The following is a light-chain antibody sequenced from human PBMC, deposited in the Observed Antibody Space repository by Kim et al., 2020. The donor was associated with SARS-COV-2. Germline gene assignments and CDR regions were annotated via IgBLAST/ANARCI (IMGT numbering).Light chain of an antibody. J-gene: IGLJ3*02. Sequence: ALGQTVRITCQGDSLRSYYASWYQQKPGQAPVLVIYGKNNRPSGISDRFSGSSSGNTASLTITGAQAEDEADYYCNSRDSSGNHWVFGGGTQLTVL. CDR2: GKN. CDR3: NSRDSSGNHWV. V-gene: IGLV3-19*01. CDR1: SLRSYY.